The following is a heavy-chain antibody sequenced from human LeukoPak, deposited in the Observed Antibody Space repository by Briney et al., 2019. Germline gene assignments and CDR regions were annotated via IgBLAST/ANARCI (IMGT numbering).Heavy chain of an antibody. V-gene: IGHV3-23*01. CDR2: ISGSGGST. D-gene: IGHD2-21*02. CDR3: ARNGGYCGGDCPPAKLEPHWYFDL. CDR1: GFTFSSYA. Sequence: GGSLRLSCAASGFTFSSYAMSWVRQAPGKGLEWVSAISGSGGSTYYADSVKGRFTISRDNSKNTLYLQMNSLRAEDTAVYYCARNGGYCGGDCPPAKLEPHWYFDLWGRGTLVTVSS. J-gene: IGHJ2*01.